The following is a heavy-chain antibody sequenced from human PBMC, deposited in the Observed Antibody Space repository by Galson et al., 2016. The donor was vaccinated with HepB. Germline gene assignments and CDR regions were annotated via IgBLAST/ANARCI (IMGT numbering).Heavy chain of an antibody. CDR2: TELDGSVK. CDR1: GFIFSQYV. V-gene: IGHV3-30-3*01. Sequence: SLRLSCAASGFIFSQYVIHWVRQAPGKGLEWVAVTELDGSVKFYAAAVKGRFTISRDNSKNTLYLQMNSLRAEDTAVYYCARKHETSGYADDFDMWGQGTMDTVSS. D-gene: IGHD3-22*01. CDR3: ARKHETSGYADDFDM. J-gene: IGHJ3*02.